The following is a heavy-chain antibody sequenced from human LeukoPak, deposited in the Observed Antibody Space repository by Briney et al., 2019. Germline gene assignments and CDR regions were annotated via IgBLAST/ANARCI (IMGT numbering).Heavy chain of an antibody. V-gene: IGHV4-59*01. D-gene: IGHD2-15*01. CDR1: GGSISSYY. Sequence: SETLSLTCTVSGGSISSYYLSWVRQPPGKGLEWIGHIYYSGSTNYNPSPKSRVTISVDTSKKQFSLKLSSVTAAQTAVYYCAGCALAAVSMDVWRKGTTVTVSS. CDR3: AGCALAAVSMDV. J-gene: IGHJ6*01. CDR2: IYYSGST.